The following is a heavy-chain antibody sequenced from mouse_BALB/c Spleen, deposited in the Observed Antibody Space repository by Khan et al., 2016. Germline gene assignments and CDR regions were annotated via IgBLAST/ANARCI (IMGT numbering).Heavy chain of an antibody. J-gene: IGHJ2*01. CDR2: IYPGDGDT. D-gene: IGHD1-1*01. V-gene: IGHV1-87*01. CDR3: ARRYYGSLYYFDY. CDR1: GYTFTSYW. Sequence: QVQLKQSGAELARPGASVKLSCKASGYTFTSYWMQWVKQRPGQGLEWIGAIYPGDGDTRYTQKFKGKATLTADKSSSTAYMQLSSLASEDSAVYYCARRYYGSLYYFDYWGQGTTLTVSS.